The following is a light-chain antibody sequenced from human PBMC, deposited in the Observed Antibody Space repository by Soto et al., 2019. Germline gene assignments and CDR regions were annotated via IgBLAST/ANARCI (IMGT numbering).Light chain of an antibody. Sequence: QSVLTQPPSASGTPGQRVTISCSGSSSNIGSNTVNWYQQLPGTAPKLLIDSNNQRPSGVPDRFSGSKSGTSASLAISGLQSEDEADYYCAAWDDSLNGPHVVFGGGTKVTVL. CDR1: SSNIGSNT. CDR2: SNN. J-gene: IGLJ2*01. V-gene: IGLV1-44*01. CDR3: AAWDDSLNGPHVV.